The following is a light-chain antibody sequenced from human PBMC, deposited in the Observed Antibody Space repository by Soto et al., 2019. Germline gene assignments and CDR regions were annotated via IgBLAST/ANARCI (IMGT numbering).Light chain of an antibody. Sequence: QSALTQPASVSGSPGQSVTISCTGTSSDVGGYDYVSWYQQHPGTAPKLMLYEVNNRPSGVSNRFSGSKSGNTASLIISGLRAEDEADYYCSAYTTTSTLIFGTGTKLTVL. J-gene: IGLJ1*01. CDR1: SSDVGGYDY. V-gene: IGLV2-14*01. CDR3: SAYTTTSTLI. CDR2: EVN.